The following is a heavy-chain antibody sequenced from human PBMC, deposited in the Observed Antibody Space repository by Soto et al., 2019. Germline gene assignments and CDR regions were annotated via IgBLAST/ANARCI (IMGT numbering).Heavy chain of an antibody. J-gene: IGHJ6*02. CDR3: AANAHCSSTSGDNGMDV. CDR2: IVVGSGTT. D-gene: IGHD2-2*02. V-gene: IGHV1-58*01. CDR1: GFTFTSSA. Sequence: SVKVSCQASGFTFTSSAVQWVRQALGQPLEWIGWIVVGSGTTNYAQKFQERFTITRDMSTSTAYMELSSLRSEDTAVYYCAANAHCSSTSGDNGMDVWRQGTTVTVSS.